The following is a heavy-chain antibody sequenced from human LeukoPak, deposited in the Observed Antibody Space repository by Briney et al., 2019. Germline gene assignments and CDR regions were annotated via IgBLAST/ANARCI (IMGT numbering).Heavy chain of an antibody. CDR3: ARETYEGAFDI. CDR2: INPSGGST. CDR1: GYTFIHYY. J-gene: IGHJ3*02. Sequence: ASVKVSCKASGYTFIHYYMHWVRQAPGQGLGWMGFINPSGGSTSYAQKFQGRLTMTRDTSTNTVYMELSSLRAEDTAVYYCARETYEGAFDIWGQGTMVTVSS. D-gene: IGHD3-3*01. V-gene: IGHV1-46*01.